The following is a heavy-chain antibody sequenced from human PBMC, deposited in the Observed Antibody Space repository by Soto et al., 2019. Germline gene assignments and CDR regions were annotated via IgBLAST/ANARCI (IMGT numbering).Heavy chain of an antibody. CDR1: GGSISSYY. D-gene: IGHD4-17*01. V-gene: IGHV4-59*08. CDR2: IYYSGST. Sequence: ETLSLTCTVSGGSISSYYWGWIRQPPGKGLEWIGYIYYSGSTNYNPSLKSRVTISVDTSKNQFSLKLSSVTAADTAVYYCARRRTYGDYVSAYYYYYMDVWGKGTTVTVSS. J-gene: IGHJ6*03. CDR3: ARRRTYGDYVSAYYYYYMDV.